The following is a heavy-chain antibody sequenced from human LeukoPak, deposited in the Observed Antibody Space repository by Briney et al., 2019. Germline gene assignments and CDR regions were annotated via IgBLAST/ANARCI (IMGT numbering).Heavy chain of an antibody. V-gene: IGHV3-48*03. D-gene: IGHD6-19*01. J-gene: IGHJ4*02. CDR3: ARKGSSGCYMGYFDY. CDR2: IKESGNTI. Sequence: WGSLSFYCAASGFTISSYEMNWVRQAPGKGLMWVSYIKESGNTIYYADSVKGRFTISRDNAKNSVYLQMHSLRAEETAVYYCARKGSSGCYMGYFDYWGQGALVTVSS. CDR1: GFTISSYE.